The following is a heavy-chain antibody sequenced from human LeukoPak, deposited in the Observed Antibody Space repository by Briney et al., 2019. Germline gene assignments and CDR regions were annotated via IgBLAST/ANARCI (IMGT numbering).Heavy chain of an antibody. Sequence: GGSLRLSCAASGFTVSSNYMSWVRQAPGKGLEWVSVIYSGGSIYYADSVKGRFTISRDNSKNTLYLQMNSLRAEDTAVYYCAREILTGYSSSWYFDHWGQGTLVTVSS. CDR1: GFTVSSNY. CDR2: IYSGGSI. CDR3: AREILTGYSSSWYFDH. J-gene: IGHJ4*02. V-gene: IGHV3-53*01. D-gene: IGHD6-13*01.